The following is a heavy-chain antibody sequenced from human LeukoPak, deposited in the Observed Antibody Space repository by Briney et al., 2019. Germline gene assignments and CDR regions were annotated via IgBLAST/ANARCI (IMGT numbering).Heavy chain of an antibody. D-gene: IGHD3-22*01. CDR2: IYPGDSDT. Sequence: GESLKISCKGSGYSFTSYWIGWVRQMPGKGLEWMGIIYPGDSDTTYSPSFQGQVTISVDKSITTAFLQWSSLKASDTAMYYCARRVGNSSGYYYSSGFDCWGQGTLVTVSS. J-gene: IGHJ4*02. V-gene: IGHV5-51*01. CDR3: ARRVGNSSGYYYSSGFDC. CDR1: GYSFTSYW.